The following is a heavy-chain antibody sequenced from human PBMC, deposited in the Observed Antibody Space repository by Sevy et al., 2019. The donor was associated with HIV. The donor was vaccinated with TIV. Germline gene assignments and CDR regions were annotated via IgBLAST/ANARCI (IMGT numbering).Heavy chain of an antibody. CDR1: GYSFTAYW. V-gene: IGHV5-51*01. J-gene: IGHJ3*01. D-gene: IGHD2-15*01. Sequence: GESLKISCKASGYSFTAYWIGWVRHMPGKGLTWMGILFPGNSDVRSFEGHVTVSVDKSVNTAYLQWGSLKASDSAIYYCARGGHLPLDAFNLWGQGTMVTASS. CDR3: ARGGHLPLDAFNL. CDR2: LFPGNSDV.